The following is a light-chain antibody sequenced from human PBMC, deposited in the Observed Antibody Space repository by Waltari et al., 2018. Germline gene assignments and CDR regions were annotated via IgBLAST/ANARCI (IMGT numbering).Light chain of an antibody. Sequence: SYELTQPPSVSVSPGQTARITCSGHELPRKYAYWFQQKSGQAPLLVIYEDTKRPSGIPARFSGSSSGTVATLTITGAQVDDVADYYCYSSDTTGLRVFGGGTTVVVL. V-gene: IGLV3-10*01. CDR3: YSSDTTGLRV. CDR2: EDT. CDR1: ELPRKY. J-gene: IGLJ1*01.